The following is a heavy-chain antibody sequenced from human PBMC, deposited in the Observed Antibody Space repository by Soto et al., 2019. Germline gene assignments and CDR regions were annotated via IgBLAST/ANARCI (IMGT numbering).Heavy chain of an antibody. V-gene: IGHV1-24*01. Sequence: QVQLVQSGAEVKKPGASVKVSCKVSGYTLTELSMHWVRQAPGKGLEWMGGFDPEDGETSYAQKFQGRVTMTEDTSTDTAYMELSSLRSEDTAVYYCATGLRDSSSWYPEMPNWFDPWGQGTLVTVSS. CDR3: ATGLRDSSSWYPEMPNWFDP. J-gene: IGHJ5*02. CDR2: FDPEDGET. CDR1: GYTLTELS. D-gene: IGHD6-13*01.